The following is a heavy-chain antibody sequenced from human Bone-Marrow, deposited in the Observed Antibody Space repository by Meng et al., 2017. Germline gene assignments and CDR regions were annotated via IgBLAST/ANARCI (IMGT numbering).Heavy chain of an antibody. J-gene: IGHJ4*02. CDR2: IKSKPDGETI. CDR3: SGHIDY. CDR1: GFSFSNAY. Sequence: EVQLVGLGGVLVKPGGSLSCSCEGSGFSFSNAYMTWVRQVPGKRLEWVGRIKSKPDGETIDYAAPVKGRFTISRDDSKNTVYLQMNSLKTEDTAVYYCSGHIDYWGQGTLVTVSS. V-gene: IGHV3-15*01. D-gene: IGHD5-12*01.